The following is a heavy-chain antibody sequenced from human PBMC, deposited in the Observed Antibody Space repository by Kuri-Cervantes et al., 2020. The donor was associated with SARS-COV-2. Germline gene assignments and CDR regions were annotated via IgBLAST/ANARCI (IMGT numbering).Heavy chain of an antibody. CDR1: RFSLSPSGMC. CDR2: IDWYDDK. CDR3: ARSTNPSSSGNWFDP. D-gene: IGHD6-6*01. Sequence: SGPTLVKPTQTLTLTCTFSRFSLSPSGMCVSWIRQPPGKALEWLECIDWYDDKYYSTSLKTRLTIAKDTSKNQVVLTMANMDPVDTATYDCARSTNPSSSGNWFDPWGQGTLVTVSS. V-gene: IGHV2-70*11. J-gene: IGHJ5*02.